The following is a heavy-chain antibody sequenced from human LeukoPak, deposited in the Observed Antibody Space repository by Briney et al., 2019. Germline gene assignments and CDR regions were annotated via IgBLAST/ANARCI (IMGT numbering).Heavy chain of an antibody. CDR3: ARVIRNYDFWSGSGYYYYMDV. D-gene: IGHD3-3*01. V-gene: IGHV4-39*07. CDR2: IYYSGST. Sequence: SETLSLTCTVSGGSISSSSYYWGWIRQPPGKGLEWIGSIYYSGSTYYNPSLKSRVTISVDTSKNQFSLKLSSVTAADTAVYYCARVIRNYDFWSGSGYYYYMDVWGKGTTATVSS. J-gene: IGHJ6*03. CDR1: GGSISSSSYY.